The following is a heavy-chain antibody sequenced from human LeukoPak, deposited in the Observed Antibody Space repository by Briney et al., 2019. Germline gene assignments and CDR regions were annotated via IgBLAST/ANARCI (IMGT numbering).Heavy chain of an antibody. CDR1: GFTFSSYS. J-gene: IGHJ4*02. CDR2: ISSSGSTI. D-gene: IGHD4-17*01. V-gene: IGHV3-48*04. CDR3: ARDPHDYGDYDWGY. Sequence: GGSLRLSCAASGFTFSSYSMNWVRRAPGKGLEWVSSISSSGSTIYYADSVKGRFTISRDNAKNSLYLQMNSLRAEDTAVYYCARDPHDYGDYDWGYWGQGTMVTVSS.